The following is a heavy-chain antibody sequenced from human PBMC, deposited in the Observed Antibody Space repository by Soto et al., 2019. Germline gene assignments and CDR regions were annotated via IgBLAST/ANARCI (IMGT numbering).Heavy chain of an antibody. V-gene: IGHV5-51*01. CDR3: ARNEQQLVRENAFDI. Sequence: GESLKISCKGSGYSFTSYWIGWVRQMPGKGLEWMGIIYPGDSDTRYSPSFQGQVTISADKSLSTAYLQWSSLKASDPAMYYCARNEQQLVRENAFDIWGQGTMVTVS. CDR2: IYPGDSDT. D-gene: IGHD6-13*01. CDR1: GYSFTSYW. J-gene: IGHJ3*02.